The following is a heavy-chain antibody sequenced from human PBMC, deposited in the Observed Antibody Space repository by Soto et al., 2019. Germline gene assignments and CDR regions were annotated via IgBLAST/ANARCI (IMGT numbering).Heavy chain of an antibody. CDR1: GYTFTSYG. Sequence: VQLVQSGAEVKKPGASVKVSCKASGYTFTSYGISWVRQAPGQGLEWVSAISGSGGSTYYADSVKGRFTISRDNSKNTLYLQMNSLRAEDTAVYYCAKDVQSGPYWGQGTLVTVSS. CDR3: AKDVQSGPY. CDR2: ISGSGGST. J-gene: IGHJ4*02. V-gene: IGHV3-23*04. D-gene: IGHD3-3*01.